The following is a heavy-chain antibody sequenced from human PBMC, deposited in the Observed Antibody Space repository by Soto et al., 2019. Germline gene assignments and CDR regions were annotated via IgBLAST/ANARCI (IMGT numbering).Heavy chain of an antibody. CDR3: ERERGTMVRGVIMTLNWFDP. J-gene: IGHJ5*02. Sequence: ASVKVSCKTSGYTFTGYYIHWVRQAPGQGLEWVGWINPHSGATDSAQKFQGRVTMTRDTSISTAYMELASLTSDDTAVYYCERERGTMVRGVIMTLNWFDPWGQGTLVTVSS. D-gene: IGHD3-10*01. CDR1: GYTFTGYY. CDR2: INPHSGAT. V-gene: IGHV1-2*02.